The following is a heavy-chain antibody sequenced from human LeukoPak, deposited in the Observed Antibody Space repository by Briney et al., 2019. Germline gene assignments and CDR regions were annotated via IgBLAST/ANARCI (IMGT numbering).Heavy chain of an antibody. CDR3: ARSRVNGWLVRIYYYYYYMDV. CDR1: GYTFTSYG. J-gene: IGHJ6*03. D-gene: IGHD6-19*01. Sequence: GASVKVSCKASGYTFTSYGISWVRQAPGQGLEWMGWINPNSGVTNYAQKFQGRVTMTRDTSISTAYMELSSLRSDDTAVYYCARSRVNGWLVRIYYYYYYMDVWGKGTTVTVSS. CDR2: INPNSGVT. V-gene: IGHV1-2*02.